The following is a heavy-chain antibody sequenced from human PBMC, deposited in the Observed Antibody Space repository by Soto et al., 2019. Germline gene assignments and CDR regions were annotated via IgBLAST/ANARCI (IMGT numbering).Heavy chain of an antibody. V-gene: IGHV3-23*01. D-gene: IGHD4-4*01. Sequence: EVQLLESGGGLVQPGGSLRLSCAASGFTFSSYAMSWVRQAPGKGLEWVSAISGSGGSTYYADSVKGRFTISRDNSKNTLYLQMNRLRAEDTAVYYCAKGLRDTVTIDWFDPWGQGTLVTVSS. J-gene: IGHJ5*02. CDR3: AKGLRDTVTIDWFDP. CDR2: ISGSGGST. CDR1: GFTFSSYA.